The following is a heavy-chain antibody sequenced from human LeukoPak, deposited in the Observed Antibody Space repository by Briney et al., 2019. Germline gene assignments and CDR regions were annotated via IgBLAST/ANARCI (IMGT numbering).Heavy chain of an antibody. J-gene: IGHJ3*02. CDR1: GGSISSSSYY. V-gene: IGHV4-39*01. Sequence: PSETLSLTCTVSGGSISSSSYYWGWIRHPPGKGLEWIGSIYYSGSTYYNPSLKSRVTISVDTSKNQFYLKLSSVTAADTAVYYCARQTDYYDSSGYYIDDFDIWGQGTMVTVSS. D-gene: IGHD3-22*01. CDR3: ARQTDYYDSSGYYIDDFDI. CDR2: IYYSGST.